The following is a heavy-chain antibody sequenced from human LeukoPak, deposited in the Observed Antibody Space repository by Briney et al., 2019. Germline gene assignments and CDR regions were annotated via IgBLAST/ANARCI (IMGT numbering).Heavy chain of an antibody. CDR3: AKGGSYSSSWDDAFDI. V-gene: IGHV3-23*01. CDR2: ISGSGGST. Sequence: PGGSLRLPCAASGFTFSSYAMSWVRQAPGKGLEWVSVISGSGGSTYYADSVKGRFTISRDNSKNTLYLQMNSLRAEDTAIYYCAKGGSYSSSWDDAFDIWGQGKMVTVSS. J-gene: IGHJ3*02. D-gene: IGHD6-13*01. CDR1: GFTFSSYA.